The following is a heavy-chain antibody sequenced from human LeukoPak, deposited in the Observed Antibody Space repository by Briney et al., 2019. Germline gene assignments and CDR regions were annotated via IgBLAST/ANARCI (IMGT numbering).Heavy chain of an antibody. Sequence: GGSLRLSCAASGFTFRNYWMSWVRQAPGTGLEWVANIKQDGSDRNYVTSVRGRFTISGDNAESSLYLQMNSLRAEDTAVYYCAKKDSGGSYNWFDPWGQGTLVTVSS. CDR1: GFTFRNYW. J-gene: IGHJ5*02. CDR2: IKQDGSDR. CDR3: AKKDSGGSYNWFDP. D-gene: IGHD3-22*01. V-gene: IGHV3-7*03.